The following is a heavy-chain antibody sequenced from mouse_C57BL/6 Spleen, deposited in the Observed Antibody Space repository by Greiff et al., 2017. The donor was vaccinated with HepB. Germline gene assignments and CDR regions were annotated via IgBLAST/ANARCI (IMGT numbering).Heavy chain of an antibody. J-gene: IGHJ3*01. Sequence: QVQLQQPGAELVKPGASVKLSCKASGYTFTSYWMQWVKQRPGQGLEWIGEIDPSDSYTNYNQKFKGKATLTVDTSSSTAYMQLSSLTSEDSAVYYCARAEAEFAYWGQGTLVTVSA. CDR3: ARAEAEFAY. V-gene: IGHV1-50*01. CDR2: IDPSDSYT. CDR1: GYTFTSYW. D-gene: IGHD3-2*02.